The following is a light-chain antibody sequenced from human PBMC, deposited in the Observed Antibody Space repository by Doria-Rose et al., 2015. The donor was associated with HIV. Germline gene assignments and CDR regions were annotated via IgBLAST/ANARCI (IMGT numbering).Light chain of an antibody. CDR3: QSYDSRLSVYV. V-gene: IGLV1-40*01. CDR2: GNT. J-gene: IGLJ1*01. CDR1: SSNIGAGFD. Sequence: TVRPSVSGAPGQRVAISCTGSSSNIGAGFDVNWYQQFPGTAPKLLIHGNTNRPSGAPDRFSGSKSGTSASLAISGLRAEDEADYYCQSYDSRLSVYVFGTGTKVTVL.